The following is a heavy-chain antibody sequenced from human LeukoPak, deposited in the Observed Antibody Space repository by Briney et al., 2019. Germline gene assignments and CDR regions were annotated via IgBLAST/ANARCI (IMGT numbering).Heavy chain of an antibody. D-gene: IGHD4-23*01. CDR3: ARDGGNSPFDY. CDR1: VGSINSYY. V-gene: IGHV4-4*09. J-gene: IGHJ4*01. Sequence: PSETLSLTCTVSVGSINSYYWSWIRQPPGKGLEYIGYISSSGSSNYNPSLRSRVTISVHTSKNQFSLKLSSVTAADTAVYYCARDGGNSPFDYWGHGTLVTVSS. CDR2: ISSSGSS.